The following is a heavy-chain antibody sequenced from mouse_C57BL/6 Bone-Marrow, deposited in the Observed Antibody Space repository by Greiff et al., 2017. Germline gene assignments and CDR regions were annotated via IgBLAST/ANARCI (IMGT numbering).Heavy chain of an antibody. CDR2: IRLKSDNYAT. J-gene: IGHJ1*03. CDR1: GFTFSNYW. CDR3: TGLGYYYGSSLLWYVDV. V-gene: IGHV6-3*01. Sequence: EVQRVESGGGLVQPGGSMKLSCVASGFTFSNYWMNWVRQSPEKGLEWVAQIRLKSDNYATHYAESVKGRFTISRDDSKSSVYLQMNNLRAEDTGIYYCTGLGYYYGSSLLWYVDVWGTGTTVTVSS. D-gene: IGHD1-1*01.